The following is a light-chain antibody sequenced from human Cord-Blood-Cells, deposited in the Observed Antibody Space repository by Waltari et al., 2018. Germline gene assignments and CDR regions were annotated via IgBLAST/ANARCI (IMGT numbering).Light chain of an antibody. CDR1: TLCDKY. CDR2: QDS. V-gene: IGLV3-1*01. J-gene: IGLJ2*01. Sequence: SYHLTQPPSVSVSPGQTASITCSVDTLCDKYACWYQQKPGQSPVLVIYQDSKRPSGIPERFSGSNSGNTATLTISGTQAMDEADYYCQAWDSSTVVFGGGTKLTVL. CDR3: QAWDSSTVV.